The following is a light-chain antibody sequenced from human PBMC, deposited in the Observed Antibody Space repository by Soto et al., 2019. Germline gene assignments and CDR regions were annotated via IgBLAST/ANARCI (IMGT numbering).Light chain of an antibody. CDR1: SSNIGSNT. CDR2: SNN. CDR3: AAWDYNLNAYV. J-gene: IGLJ1*01. Sequence: QSVLTQPPSASGTPGQRFTISCSGSSSNIGSNTVNWYQQLPGTAPKVLIYSNNQRPSGVPDRFSGSKSETSASLAISGLQSEDEADYYCAAWDYNLNAYVFGIGTKVTVL. V-gene: IGLV1-44*01.